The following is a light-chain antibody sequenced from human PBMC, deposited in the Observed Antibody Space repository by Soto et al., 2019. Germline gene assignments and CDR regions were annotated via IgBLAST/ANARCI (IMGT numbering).Light chain of an antibody. CDR3: QSYDSSLITSV. J-gene: IGLJ2*01. CDR2: DVS. Sequence: QSALTQPASVSGSPGQSITISCTGTSSDVGGYNYVSWYQQHPGKAPKLMIYDVSNRPSGVSNRFSGSKSGNTASLTISGLQAEDEADYYCQSYDSSLITSVLGGGTKLTVL. V-gene: IGLV2-14*01. CDR1: SSDVGGYNY.